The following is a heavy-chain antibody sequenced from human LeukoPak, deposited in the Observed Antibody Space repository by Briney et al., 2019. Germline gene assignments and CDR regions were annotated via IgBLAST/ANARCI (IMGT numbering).Heavy chain of an antibody. J-gene: IGHJ4*02. CDR1: GGSISSSSYY. CDR2: IYYSGST. CDR3: ARSDGYYDSSGYEDY. V-gene: IGHV4-39*07. D-gene: IGHD3-22*01. Sequence: TSETLSLTCTVSGGSISSSSYYWGWIRQPPGKGLEWIGSIYYSGSTYYNPSLKSRVTISVDTSKNQFSLKLSSVTAADTAVYYCARSDGYYDSSGYEDYWGQGTLVTVSS.